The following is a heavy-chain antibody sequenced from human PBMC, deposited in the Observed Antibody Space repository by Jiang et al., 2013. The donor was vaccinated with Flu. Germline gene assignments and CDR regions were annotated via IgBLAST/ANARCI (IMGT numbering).Heavy chain of an antibody. J-gene: IGHJ3*02. CDR3: ASPILAYCGGDCWGDAFDI. Sequence: GAEVKKPGESLKISCKGSGYSFTSYWIGWVRQMPGKGLEWMGIIYPGDSDTRYSPSFQGQVTISADKSISTAYLQWSSLKASDTAMYYCASPILAYCGGDCWGDAFDIWGQGTMVTVSS. CDR1: GYSFTSYW. D-gene: IGHD2-21*02. V-gene: IGHV5-51*03. CDR2: IYPGDSDT.